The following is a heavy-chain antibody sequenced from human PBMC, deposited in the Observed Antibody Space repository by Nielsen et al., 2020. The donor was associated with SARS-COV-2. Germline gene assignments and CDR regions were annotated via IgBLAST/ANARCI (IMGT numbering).Heavy chain of an antibody. J-gene: IGHJ4*02. D-gene: IGHD3-9*01. CDR1: GGSISSYY. CDR3: AREGFDWHYDY. V-gene: IGHV4-59*01. Sequence: SETLSLTCTVSGGSISSYYWSWIRQPPGKGPEWIGYVYYSGSTTSNPSLKSRVTISLDTSKNQFSLRLSSVTAADTVVYYCAREGFDWHYDYWGQGTLVTVSS. CDR2: VYYSGST.